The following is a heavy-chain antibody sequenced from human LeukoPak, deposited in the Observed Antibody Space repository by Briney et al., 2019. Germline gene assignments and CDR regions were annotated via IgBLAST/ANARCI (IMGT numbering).Heavy chain of an antibody. CDR1: GLTFSSHW. CDR3: ATRQGGNPAY. D-gene: IGHD1-14*01. J-gene: IGHJ4*02. CDR2: ITNDGSST. V-gene: IGHV3-74*01. Sequence: PGGSLRLSCAASGLTFSSHWMHWVRQAPGKGLVWVSRITNDGSSTTYADSVKGRFTIFRDNAKNMLYLQVNSLRAEDTAVYYCATRQGGNPAYWGQGTLVTVSS.